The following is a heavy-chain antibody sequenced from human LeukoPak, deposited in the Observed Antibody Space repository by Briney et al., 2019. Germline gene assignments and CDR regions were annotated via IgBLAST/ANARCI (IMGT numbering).Heavy chain of an antibody. CDR2: ITGGSTTK. CDR3: ARDGDIAVATAPYYFDY. CDR1: GFTFSYYE. J-gene: IGHJ4*02. V-gene: IGHV3-48*03. Sequence: GGSLRLSCAASGFTFSYYEMIWVRQAPGRGLEWVSYITGGSTTKDYADSVKGRFTISRDNAKNSLYLQMNSLRAEDTAIYYCARDGDIAVATAPYYFDYWGQGILVTVSS. D-gene: IGHD6-19*01.